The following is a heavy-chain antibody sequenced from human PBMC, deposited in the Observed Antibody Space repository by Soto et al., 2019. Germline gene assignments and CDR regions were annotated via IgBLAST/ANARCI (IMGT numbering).Heavy chain of an antibody. CDR3: ARWGTTGGLDV. CDR2: TSYDGSNN. J-gene: IGHJ4*02. D-gene: IGHD3-16*01. CDR1: GFTFSSYV. V-gene: IGHV3-33*05. Sequence: QVQLVESGGGVVQPGTSLRLSCVGSGFTFSSYVIHWVRQAPGKGLEWVALTSYDGSNNFYGDSVKGRCTISRHKSRNTVELQMDSLRFEDTALYYCARWGTTGGLDVWGQGTLVSVYS.